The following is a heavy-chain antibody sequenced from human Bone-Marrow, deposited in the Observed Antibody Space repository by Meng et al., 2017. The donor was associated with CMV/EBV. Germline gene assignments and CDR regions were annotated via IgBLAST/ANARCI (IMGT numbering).Heavy chain of an antibody. V-gene: IGHV2-5*02. Sequence: IVLKVSVLTLCKPIHTFTLTASLSGFSLSTSVGGVGWIRQPPGMALEWLALIYWDDDKRNIPSLKSRPATTKYTSKNQVYLTMTNMDPVDTATYYCAHRRRYFDWCNCFDPWGQGTLVTVSS. CDR3: AHRRRYFDWCNCFDP. D-gene: IGHD3-9*01. CDR2: IYWDDDK. J-gene: IGHJ5*02. CDR1: GFSLSTSVGG.